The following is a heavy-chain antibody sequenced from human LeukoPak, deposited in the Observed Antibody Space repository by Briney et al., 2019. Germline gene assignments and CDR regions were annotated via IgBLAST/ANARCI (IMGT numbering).Heavy chain of an antibody. J-gene: IGHJ3*02. CDR1: GFTFSSYG. Sequence: LRLSCAASGFTFSSYGMHWVRQPPGKGLEWIGSIYYSGSTYYNPSLKSRVTISVDTSKNQFSLKLSSVTAADTAVYYCASPPRRDAFDIWGQGTMVTVSS. CDR3: ASPPRRDAFDI. CDR2: IYYSGST. V-gene: IGHV4-39*01.